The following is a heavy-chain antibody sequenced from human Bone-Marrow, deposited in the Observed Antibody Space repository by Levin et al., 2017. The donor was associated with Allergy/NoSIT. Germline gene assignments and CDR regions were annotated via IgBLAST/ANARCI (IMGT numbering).Heavy chain of an antibody. Sequence: SGPTLVKPTQTLTLTCSFSGFSLRSSGVGVGWIRQAPGKALEWLALIYWDDDKRYSPSLRSRLTITKDTSKNQVVLTMTNMDPVDTATYFCAHNTSMGRAFDIWGQGTMVTVSS. V-gene: IGHV2-5*02. CDR3: AHNTSMGRAFDI. CDR1: GFSLRSSGVG. CDR2: IYWDDDK. J-gene: IGHJ3*02. D-gene: IGHD6-6*01.